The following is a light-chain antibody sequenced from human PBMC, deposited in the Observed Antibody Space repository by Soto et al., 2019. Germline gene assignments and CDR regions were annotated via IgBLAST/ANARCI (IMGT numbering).Light chain of an antibody. J-gene: IGKJ4*01. V-gene: IGKV1-5*03. CDR3: RQYVSYPVT. CDR1: QSISNS. Sequence: DIQMTQSPSTLSASVGDRVTITCRASQSISNSLAWYQQKQGKAPNLLIYKASSLESGVRSRFSGSGSGTEFTITSSSLQPYDFATYYCRQYVSYPVTFGGGTKVEMK. CDR2: KAS.